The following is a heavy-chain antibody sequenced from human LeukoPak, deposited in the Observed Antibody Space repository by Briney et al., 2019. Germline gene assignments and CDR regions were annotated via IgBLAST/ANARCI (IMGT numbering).Heavy chain of an antibody. CDR1: GFTFDDYA. D-gene: IGHD5-18*01. Sequence: GRSLRLSCAASGFTFDDYAMHWVRQAPGKGLEWVSGISRNSGSIGYADSVKGRFTISRDNAKNSLYLQMNSLRADDTALYYCAKDRGGYSYGYLIDYWGQGTLVTVSS. CDR3: AKDRGGYSYGYLIDY. CDR2: ISRNSGSI. J-gene: IGHJ4*02. V-gene: IGHV3-9*01.